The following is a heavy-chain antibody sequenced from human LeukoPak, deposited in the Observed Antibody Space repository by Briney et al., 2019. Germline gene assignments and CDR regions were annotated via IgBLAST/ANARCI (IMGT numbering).Heavy chain of an antibody. CDR3: ARDGPRGLGWLQFGTGDAFDI. J-gene: IGHJ3*02. CDR2: IYYSGST. D-gene: IGHD5-24*01. CDR1: GGSISSSSYY. V-gene: IGHV4-39*07. Sequence: SETLSLTCTVSGGSISSSSYYWGWIRQPPGKGLEWLGSIYYSGSTYYNPSLKSRVTISVDTSKNQFSLKLSSVTAADTAVYYCARDGPRGLGWLQFGTGDAFDIWGQGTMVTDSS.